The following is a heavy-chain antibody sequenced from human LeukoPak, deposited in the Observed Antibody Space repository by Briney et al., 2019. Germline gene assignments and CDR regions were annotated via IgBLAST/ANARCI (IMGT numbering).Heavy chain of an antibody. J-gene: IGHJ4*02. CDR3: ARSDGRY. CDR1: GFTFSSYG. CDR2: IWYDGSNK. V-gene: IGHV3-33*03. D-gene: IGHD1-26*01. Sequence: GGSLRLSCAASGFTFSSYGMHWVRQAPGKGLEWVAVIWYDGSNKYYADSVKGRFTISRDNAKNSLYLQMNSLRAEDTAVYYCARSDGRYWGQGTLVTVSS.